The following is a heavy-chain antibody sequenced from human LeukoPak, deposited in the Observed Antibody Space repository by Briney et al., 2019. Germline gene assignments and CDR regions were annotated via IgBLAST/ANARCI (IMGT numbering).Heavy chain of an antibody. CDR2: IRYDGSNK. CDR1: GFTFSSYG. CDR3: VKTSGGVVVPAAIDY. J-gene: IGHJ4*02. D-gene: IGHD2-2*01. V-gene: IGHV3-30*02. Sequence: GGSLRLSCAASGFTFSSYGMHWVRQAPGKGLEWVAFIRYDGSNKYYADSVKGRFAISRDNSKNTLYLQMNSLRAEDTAVYYCVKTSGGVVVPAAIDYWGQGTLVTVSS.